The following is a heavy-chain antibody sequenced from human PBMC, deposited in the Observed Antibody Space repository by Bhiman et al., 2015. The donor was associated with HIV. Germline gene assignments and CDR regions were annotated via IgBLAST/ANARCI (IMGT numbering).Heavy chain of an antibody. CDR1: GFTFSTYN. Sequence: EVQLVESGGGLVKPGGSLRLSCAASGFTFSTYNMNWVRQAPGKGLEWVSGINWNGGSTGYADSVKGRFTISRDNAKNSLYLQMNSLRAEDTALYYCAREATDYGDYVGDLFDYWGQGTLVTVSS. J-gene: IGHJ4*02. CDR3: AREATDYGDYVGDLFDY. V-gene: IGHV3-20*04. D-gene: IGHD4-17*01. CDR2: INWNGGST.